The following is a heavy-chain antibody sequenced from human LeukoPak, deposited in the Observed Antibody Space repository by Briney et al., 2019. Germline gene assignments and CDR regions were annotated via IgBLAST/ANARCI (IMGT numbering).Heavy chain of an antibody. D-gene: IGHD2-2*01. CDR2: INHSGIT. J-gene: IGHJ4*02. CDR1: GGSFSGYY. V-gene: IGHV4-34*01. Sequence: PSETLSLTCAVYGGSFSGYYWSWIRQPPGKGLEWIGEINHSGITNYNPSLKSRVTISVDTSKNQFSLKLSSVTAADTAVYYCARHAVVPAADYFDYWGQGTLVTVSS. CDR3: ARHAVVPAADYFDY.